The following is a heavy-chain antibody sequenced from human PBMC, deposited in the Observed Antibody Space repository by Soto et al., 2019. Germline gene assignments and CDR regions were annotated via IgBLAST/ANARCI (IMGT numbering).Heavy chain of an antibody. D-gene: IGHD3-16*01. CDR3: ARGGGPYVWFNEF. CDR2: IIPVFGTT. V-gene: IGHV1-69*01. CDR1: GGLFSSFA. Sequence: QEQLVQSGAEVKKPGSSVKVSCKDSGGLFSSFAIIWVRQAPGQGLEWMGGIIPVFGTTNYAQKFQGGVTITADESTNTAYMEVSSLTSDDTAMYYCARGGGPYVWFNEFWGQGTQVTVSS. J-gene: IGHJ4*02.